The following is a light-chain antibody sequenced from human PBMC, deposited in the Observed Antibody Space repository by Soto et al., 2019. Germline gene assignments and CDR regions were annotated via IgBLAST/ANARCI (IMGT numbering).Light chain of an antibody. CDR1: QSVSSY. CDR3: RQYNDSPRT. Sequence: EIVLTQSPGTLSLSPGEKATLSCRASQSVSSYLAWYQQKPGQAPRLLSYGASTRITGIPDRFSGVGSGTDFPLTISRLDPDDFAGYYCRQYNDSPRTFGQGTKVEIK. CDR2: GAS. J-gene: IGKJ1*01. V-gene: IGKV3-20*01.